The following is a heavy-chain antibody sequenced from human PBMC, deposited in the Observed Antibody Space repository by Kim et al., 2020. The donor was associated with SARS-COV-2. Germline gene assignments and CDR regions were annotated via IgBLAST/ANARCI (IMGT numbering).Heavy chain of an antibody. Sequence: GGSLRLSCAASGFTLNNHIINWVRQAPGKGLEWISSISGSSNAKNYAESVKGRFIISRDRAKKSVFLQMNSLRVDDTAMYFCARDYSPIDIDVVPVAF. D-gene: IGHD2-15*01. CDR3: ARDYSPIDIDVVPVAF. J-gene: IGHJ3*01. CDR2: ISGSSNAK. V-gene: IGHV3-48*01. CDR1: GFTLNNHI.